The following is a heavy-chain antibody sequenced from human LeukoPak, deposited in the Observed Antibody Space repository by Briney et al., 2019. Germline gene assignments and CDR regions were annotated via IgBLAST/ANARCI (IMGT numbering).Heavy chain of an antibody. V-gene: IGHV4-61*01. Sequence: SETLSLTCTVSGGSFSSGSYYWSWIRQPPGKGPEWIGYIYYSGSTNYNPSLKSRVTISVDTSKNQFSLKLSSVTAADTAVYYCAREGHNWNDFDYWGQGTLVTASS. D-gene: IGHD1-1*01. CDR2: IYYSGST. CDR1: GGSFSSGSYY. J-gene: IGHJ4*02. CDR3: AREGHNWNDFDY.